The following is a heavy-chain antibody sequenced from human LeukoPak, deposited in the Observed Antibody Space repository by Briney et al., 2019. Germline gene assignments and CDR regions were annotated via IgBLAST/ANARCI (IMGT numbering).Heavy chain of an antibody. J-gene: IGHJ5*02. V-gene: IGHV1-2*06. CDR3: AREVKLHRWFDP. Sequence: ASVKVSFKSSGYTFTGYYMHWVRQPPAQGLDWMGRINPNSGGTNYSQKFQGRVTMTSHTPINTAYMELSKLRSYDTAVYYCAREVKLHRWFDPWGQGNLVTVSS. D-gene: IGHD1-7*01. CDR1: GYTFTGYY. CDR2: INPNSGGT.